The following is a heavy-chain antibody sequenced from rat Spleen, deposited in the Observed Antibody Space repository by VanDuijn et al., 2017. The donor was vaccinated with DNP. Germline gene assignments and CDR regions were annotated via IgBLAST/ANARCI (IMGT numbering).Heavy chain of an antibody. Sequence: EVQLVESGGGLVQPGRSLKLSCAASGFTFSSNWLNWIRQAPGKGLEWVASITNTGDGSYYSDSVKGRFSISRDNAKSTLYLQVNSLRSEDTATYYCTSNPHIRTAAPFDYWGKGVMVTVSS. J-gene: IGHJ2*01. D-gene: IGHD3-8*01. CDR1: GFTFSSNW. CDR2: ITNTGDGS. CDR3: TSNPHIRTAAPFDY. V-gene: IGHV5-31*01.